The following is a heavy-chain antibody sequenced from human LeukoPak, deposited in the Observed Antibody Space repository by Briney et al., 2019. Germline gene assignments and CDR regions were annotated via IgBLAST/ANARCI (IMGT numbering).Heavy chain of an antibody. V-gene: IGHV3-21*01. CDR3: ARSAAAGLKDAFDI. CDR2: ISSSSSYI. Sequence: KTGGSLRLSCAASGFTFSSYSMNWVRQAPGKGLEWVSSISSSSSYIYYADSVKGRFTISRDNAKNSLYLQMNSLRAEDTAVYYCARSAAAGLKDAFDIWGQGTMVTVSS. J-gene: IGHJ3*02. CDR1: GFTFSSYS. D-gene: IGHD6-13*01.